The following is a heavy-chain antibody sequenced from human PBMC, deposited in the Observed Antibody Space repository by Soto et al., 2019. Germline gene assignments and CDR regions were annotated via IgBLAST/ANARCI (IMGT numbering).Heavy chain of an antibody. CDR1: GYTFTSYD. Sequence: ASVKVSCKASGYTFTSYDMHWVRQAPGQGLEWMGIINPSCGSTSYAQKFQGRVTMTRDTSTSTVYMELSSLRSEDTAVYYWAGGKKSYGDAFEIWGQGTIVTVSS. CDR2: INPSCGST. D-gene: IGHD4-17*01. V-gene: IGHV1-46*01. CDR3: AGGKKSYGDAFEI. J-gene: IGHJ3*02.